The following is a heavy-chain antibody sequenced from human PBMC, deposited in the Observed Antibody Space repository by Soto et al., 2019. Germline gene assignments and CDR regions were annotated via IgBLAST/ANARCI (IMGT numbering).Heavy chain of an antibody. D-gene: IGHD2-15*01. Sequence: QVQLQESGPGLVKPSETLSLTCTVSGGSISYYYWSWIRQPPGKGLEWIGYIYYSGSTNYNPSLKSRVTISVDMSKNQFSLKLSSVTAADTAVYYCARHPVGKGDFDIWDQGTMVSVSS. J-gene: IGHJ3*02. CDR2: IYYSGST. CDR1: GGSISYYY. V-gene: IGHV4-59*01. CDR3: ARHPVGKGDFDI.